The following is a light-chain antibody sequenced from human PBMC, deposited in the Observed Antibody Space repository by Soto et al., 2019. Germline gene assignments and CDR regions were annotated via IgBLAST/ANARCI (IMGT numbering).Light chain of an antibody. CDR2: KAS. CDR3: QQYNTYPWT. V-gene: IGKV1-5*03. CDR1: QTISSW. Sequence: DIQMTQSPSTLSASVGDRVTITCRASQTISSWLAWYQQIPGKAPKLLIYKASSLEGGVPSRFSGSGSGTEFTLTISSLQPDDFATYYCQQYNTYPWTFGQGTKVEIK. J-gene: IGKJ1*01.